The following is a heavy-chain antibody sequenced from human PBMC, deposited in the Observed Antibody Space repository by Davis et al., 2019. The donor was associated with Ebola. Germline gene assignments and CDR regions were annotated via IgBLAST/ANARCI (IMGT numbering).Heavy chain of an antibody. V-gene: IGHV3-64D*08. D-gene: IGHD2-21*02. CDR3: TRGYSPKCRGGDCVNDF. J-gene: IGHJ4*02. Sequence: GGSLRLSCSASGFTFSSYAMHWVRQAPGKGLEYVSAISSNGGSTYYADSVKGRFTISRDNSKNTLYLQMSSLRAEDTAVYYCTRGYSPKCRGGDCVNDFWGQGTLVTVSS. CDR1: GFTFSSYA. CDR2: ISSNGGST.